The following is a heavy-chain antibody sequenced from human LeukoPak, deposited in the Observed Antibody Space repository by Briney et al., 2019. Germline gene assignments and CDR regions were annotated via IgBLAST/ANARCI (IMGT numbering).Heavy chain of an antibody. CDR2: INHSGST. V-gene: IGHV4-34*01. J-gene: IGHJ4*02. CDR3: ARDPRDGYNYGFDY. Sequence: PSETLSLTCAVYGGSFSGYYWSWIRQPPGKGLEWIGEINHSGSTNYNPSLKSRVTISVDTSKNQFSLKLSSVTAADTAVYYCARDPRDGYNYGFDYWGQGTLVTVSS. CDR1: GGSFSGYY. D-gene: IGHD5-24*01.